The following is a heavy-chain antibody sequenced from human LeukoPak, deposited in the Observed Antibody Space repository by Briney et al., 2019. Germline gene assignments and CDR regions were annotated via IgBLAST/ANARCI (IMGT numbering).Heavy chain of an antibody. D-gene: IGHD6-19*01. CDR3: AKDRDYSGGWYQADY. CDR1: GFTVSSNY. CDR2: IYSGGST. Sequence: GGSLRLSCAASGFTVSSNYMSWVRQAPGKGLEWVSVIYSGGSTYYADSVKGRFTISRDNSKNTLYLQMNSLRAEDTAVYYCAKDRDYSGGWYQADYWGQGTLVTVSS. V-gene: IGHV3-53*01. J-gene: IGHJ4*02.